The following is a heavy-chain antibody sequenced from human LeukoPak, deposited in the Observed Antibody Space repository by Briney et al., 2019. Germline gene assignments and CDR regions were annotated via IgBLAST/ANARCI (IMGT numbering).Heavy chain of an antibody. CDR2: IKEDGSEK. V-gene: IGHV3-7*01. Sequence: PGGSLRLSCAASGFTISDYWMSWVRQAPGKGLEWVANIKEDGSEKNYVDSAKGRFTISRDNAKNSLYLQMNNLRADDTALYYCARPPTVKTPDFDHWGQGTLVIVSS. D-gene: IGHD4-11*01. J-gene: IGHJ4*02. CDR3: ARPPTVKTPDFDH. CDR1: GFTISDYW.